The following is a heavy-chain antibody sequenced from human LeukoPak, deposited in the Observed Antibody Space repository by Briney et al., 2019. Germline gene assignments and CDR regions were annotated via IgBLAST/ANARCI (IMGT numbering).Heavy chain of an antibody. J-gene: IGHJ4*02. CDR1: GGSISSSSYY. CDR2: IYYSGST. Sequence: SETLSLTCTVSGGSISSSSYYWGWIRQPPGKGLGWIGSIYYSGSTYYNPSLKSRVTISVDTSKNQFSLKLSSVTAADTAVYYCARMDTAMENGDYWGQGTLVTVSS. CDR3: ARMDTAMENGDY. V-gene: IGHV4-39*07. D-gene: IGHD5-18*01.